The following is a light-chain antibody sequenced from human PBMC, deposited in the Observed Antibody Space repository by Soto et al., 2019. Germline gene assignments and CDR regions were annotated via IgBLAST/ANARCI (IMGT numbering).Light chain of an antibody. J-gene: IGKJ1*01. CDR3: QQYGSSLGWT. Sequence: EIVLTQSPGTLSLSPGERATLSCRASQSVSSSYLAWYQQRPGQAPRLLIYGASSRATGIPDRFSGSGSGTDFTLTISRLEPEDFAVYYCQQYGSSLGWTFGQGTK. V-gene: IGKV3-20*01. CDR2: GAS. CDR1: QSVSSSY.